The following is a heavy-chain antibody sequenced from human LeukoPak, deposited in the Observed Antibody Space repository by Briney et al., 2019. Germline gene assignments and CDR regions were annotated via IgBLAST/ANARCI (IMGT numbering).Heavy chain of an antibody. CDR2: INHSGST. CDR1: GGSFSGYY. J-gene: IGHJ3*02. V-gene: IGHV4-34*01. CDR3: ARGRLHYDFWSGYLGAFDI. Sequence: PSETLSLTCAVYGGSFSGYYWSWIRQPPGKGLEWIGEINHSGSTNYNPSLKSRVTISVDTSKNQFSLKLSSVTAAGTAVYYCARGRLHYDFWSGYLGAFDIWGQGTMVTVSS. D-gene: IGHD3-3*01.